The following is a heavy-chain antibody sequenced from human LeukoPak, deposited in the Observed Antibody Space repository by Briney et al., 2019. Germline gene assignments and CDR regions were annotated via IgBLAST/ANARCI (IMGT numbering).Heavy chain of an antibody. V-gene: IGHV3-33*01. D-gene: IGHD3-10*01. CDR2: IWYDGSNK. Sequence: GGPLRLPCAPSGFTFSSYGMHWVRQAPGKGLEWVAVIWYDGSNKYYADSVKGRFTISRDNSKNTLYLQMNSLRAEDTAVYYCARASEYYYGSGSYTWFDPWGQGTLVTVSS. J-gene: IGHJ5*02. CDR3: ARASEYYYGSGSYTWFDP. CDR1: GFTFSSYG.